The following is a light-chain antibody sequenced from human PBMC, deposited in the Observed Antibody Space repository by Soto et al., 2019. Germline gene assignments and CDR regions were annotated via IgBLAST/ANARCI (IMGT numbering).Light chain of an antibody. J-gene: IGKJ1*01. CDR2: GAS. Sequence: EIVLTQSPATLSLSPGERATLSCRASQSVGSYLAWYQQKPGQAPRLLIYGASNRATGIPARFSGGGSGTDFTLTISSLEPEDFAVYYCQQRGDWPRTFGQGTKVDIK. V-gene: IGKV3-11*01. CDR1: QSVGSY. CDR3: QQRGDWPRT.